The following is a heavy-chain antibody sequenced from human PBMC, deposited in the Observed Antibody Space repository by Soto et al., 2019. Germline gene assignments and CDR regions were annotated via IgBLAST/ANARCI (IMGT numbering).Heavy chain of an antibody. CDR2: IIPYYNTL. V-gene: IGHV1-69*01. D-gene: IGHD6-13*01. J-gene: IGHJ4*02. Sequence: QAQVVQSGAEVRKPGSSVKLSCKASEVTFNSYAIAWVRQAPGQGLEWMGGIIPYYNTLNYAQKFQDRVTSTADDSTNTVYMELSSLRSDDTAVYFCASGASRWYPYFFDSWAQGTLVTVSS. CDR3: ASGASRWYPYFFDS. CDR1: EVTFNSYA.